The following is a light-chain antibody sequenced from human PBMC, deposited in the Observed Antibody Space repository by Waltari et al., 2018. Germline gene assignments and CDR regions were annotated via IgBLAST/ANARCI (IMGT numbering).Light chain of an antibody. V-gene: IGKV3-20*01. Sequence: EIVLTQSPGTLSLSPGERATLSCRASQSISSSYIAWYQLKPGQAPRLLIYGPSTRATGIPDRFSGSGSGTDFTLTISRLEPEDFAVYYCQQYVTSLTFGGGTKVEIK. CDR3: QQYVTSLT. CDR1: QSISSSY. CDR2: GPS. J-gene: IGKJ4*01.